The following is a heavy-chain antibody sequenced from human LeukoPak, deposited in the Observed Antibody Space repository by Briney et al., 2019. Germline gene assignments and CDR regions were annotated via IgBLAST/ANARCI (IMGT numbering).Heavy chain of an antibody. Sequence: PSETLSLTCTVSGGSISSYYWSWIRQPPGKGLEWIGYIYTSGSTNYNPSLKSRVTISVDTSKNQFSLKLSSVTAADTAVYYCARHSRNGYDAEGFDYWGQGTLVTVSS. V-gene: IGHV4-4*09. D-gene: IGHD5-12*01. CDR3: ARHSRNGYDAEGFDY. CDR1: GGSISSYY. CDR2: IYTSGST. J-gene: IGHJ4*02.